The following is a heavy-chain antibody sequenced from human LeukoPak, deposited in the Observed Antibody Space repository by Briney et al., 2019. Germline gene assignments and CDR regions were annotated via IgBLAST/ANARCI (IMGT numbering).Heavy chain of an antibody. CDR3: ARARYYGSGSYYPFDY. Sequence: PSETLSLTCTVSGGSISSYYWSWIRQPPGQGLERVGYIYYSGSTTYNPSLKSRVTISVDTCKNQFSLKLSSVTAADTAVYYCARARYYGSGSYYPFDYWGQGTLVTVSS. CDR2: IYYSGST. J-gene: IGHJ4*02. D-gene: IGHD3-10*01. CDR1: GGSISSYY. V-gene: IGHV4-59*01.